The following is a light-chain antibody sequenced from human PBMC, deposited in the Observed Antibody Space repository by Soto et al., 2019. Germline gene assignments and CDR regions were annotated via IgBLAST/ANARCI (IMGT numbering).Light chain of an antibody. CDR3: QQYGSSPQT. Sequence: EIVLTQSPGTLSLSPGVRATLSCRASQSVSSSYLAVYQQKPGQAPRLLIYGASSRATVIPDRFSGSGSGTGFTLPSSRLEPADFAVYYCQQYGSSPQTFGGGTKLEIK. CDR2: GAS. CDR1: QSVSSSY. V-gene: IGKV3-20*01. J-gene: IGKJ4*01.